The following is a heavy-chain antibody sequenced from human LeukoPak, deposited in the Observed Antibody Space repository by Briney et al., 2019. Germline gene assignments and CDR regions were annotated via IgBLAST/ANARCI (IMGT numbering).Heavy chain of an antibody. D-gene: IGHD5-12*01. J-gene: IGHJ4*02. CDR1: GFTFSNYA. V-gene: IGHV3-30*04. Sequence: GTSLRLSCAASGFTFSNYAMHWVRQAPGEGLEWVAVISYHGSDTYYADSLRGRFTISRDNSKNTLYLHMNSLRAKDTAVYYCARDREYSGYEPYFDYWGQGTLVTVSS. CDR3: ARDREYSGYEPYFDY. CDR2: ISYHGSDT.